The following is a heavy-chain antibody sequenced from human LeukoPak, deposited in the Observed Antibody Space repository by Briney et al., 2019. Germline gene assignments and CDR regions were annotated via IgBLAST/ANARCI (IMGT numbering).Heavy chain of an antibody. D-gene: IGHD6-19*01. CDR2: ISWNGGYI. CDR3: AKVRGTYSSGYFFDY. V-gene: IGHV3-9*01. CDR1: VFTFDNYA. J-gene: IGHJ4*02. Sequence: AGGSLRLSCAASVFTFDNYAMHWVRQAPGKGLEWLSIISWNGGYIGYADSVKGRFTISRDNAKKSLDLQMNSLRAEDTAFYFCAKVRGTYSSGYFFDYWGQGTLVTVSS.